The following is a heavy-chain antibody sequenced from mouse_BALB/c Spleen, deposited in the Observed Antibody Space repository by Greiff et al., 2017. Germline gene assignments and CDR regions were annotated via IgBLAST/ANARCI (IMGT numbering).Heavy chain of an antibody. CDR3: ARRVGLRRTNWYFDV. CDR2: IYWDDDK. J-gene: IGHJ1*01. V-gene: IGHV8-12*01. CDR1: GFSLSTSGMG. D-gene: IGHD2-4*01. Sequence: QVTLKVSGPGILQPSQTLSLTCSFSGFSLSTSGMGVSWIRQPSGKGLEWLAHIYWDDDKRYNPSLKSRLTISKDTSRNQVFLKITSVDTADTATYYCARRVGLRRTNWYFDVWGAGTTVTVSS.